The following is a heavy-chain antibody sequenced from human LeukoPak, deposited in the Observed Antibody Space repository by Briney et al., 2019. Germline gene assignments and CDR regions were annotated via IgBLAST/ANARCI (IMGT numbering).Heavy chain of an antibody. Sequence: GGSLRLSCAASGFTFSSYWVHWVRQAPGKGLEWVSRINNDGSTINYADSVKGRFTISRDNAQNTLYLQMNSLRTEDTALYYCAKGKWFGELMGPFDYWGQGTLVTVSS. CDR3: AKGKWFGELMGPFDY. J-gene: IGHJ4*02. D-gene: IGHD3-10*01. CDR2: INNDGSTI. CDR1: GFTFSSYW. V-gene: IGHV3-74*01.